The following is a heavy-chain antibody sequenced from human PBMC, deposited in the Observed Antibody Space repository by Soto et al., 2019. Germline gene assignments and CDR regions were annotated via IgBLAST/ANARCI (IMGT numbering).Heavy chain of an antibody. CDR3: ARGPRNWGFDY. D-gene: IGHD7-27*01. CDR1: RDTFSIYD. CDR2: MNPITGET. Sequence: QVQLEQSGAEVKKPGASVRVSCKASRDTFSIYDINWIRQATGPGLEWLGWMNPITGETGYAQKFQGRVTLTRDTSINTAYMELSSLKSEDTAVYYCARGPRNWGFDYWGQGTLVTVPS. J-gene: IGHJ4*02. V-gene: IGHV1-8*01.